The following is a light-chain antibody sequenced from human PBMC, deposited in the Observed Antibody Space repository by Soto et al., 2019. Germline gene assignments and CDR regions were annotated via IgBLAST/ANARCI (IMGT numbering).Light chain of an antibody. CDR1: QSISNY. J-gene: IGKJ5*01. CDR2: AAS. V-gene: IGKV1-39*01. Sequence: DIQMTQSPSSLSASVGDRVTITCRASQSISNYLNWYLQKPGTAPELLIYAASNLQSGVPSRFSGSGSVTDFTLTISSLQPEDFTTYYCQQTYSTPITFGQGTRLEIK. CDR3: QQTYSTPIT.